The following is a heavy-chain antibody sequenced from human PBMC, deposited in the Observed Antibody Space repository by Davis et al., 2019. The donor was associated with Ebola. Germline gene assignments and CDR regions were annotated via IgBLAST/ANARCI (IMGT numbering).Heavy chain of an antibody. CDR1: GFTFSDYY. Sequence: GGSLRLSCAASGFTFSDYYMPWIRQPPGKGLEWVSYISSTGSSIYYADSVKGRVTISRDNAKNSLYLQMNSLRAEDTAMYYCSRMAQYSSSSEYDYWGQGTLVTVSS. D-gene: IGHD6-6*01. CDR2: ISSTGSSI. CDR3: SRMAQYSSSSEYDY. V-gene: IGHV3-11*01. J-gene: IGHJ4*02.